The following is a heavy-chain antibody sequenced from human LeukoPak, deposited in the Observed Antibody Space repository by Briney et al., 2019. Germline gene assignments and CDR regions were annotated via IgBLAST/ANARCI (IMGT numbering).Heavy chain of an antibody. CDR3: VRVNWLHYSGMDV. Sequence: GGSLRLSCAASGFAFSNYDFHWVRQVTGKRLEWVSGIGTTGDTYYPASVKGRFTISRENARNSLYPQMNSLRAGDTAVYYCVRVNWLHYSGMDVWGQGTTVTVSS. J-gene: IGHJ6*02. V-gene: IGHV3-13*01. CDR2: IGTTGDT. CDR1: GFAFSNYD. D-gene: IGHD5-12*01.